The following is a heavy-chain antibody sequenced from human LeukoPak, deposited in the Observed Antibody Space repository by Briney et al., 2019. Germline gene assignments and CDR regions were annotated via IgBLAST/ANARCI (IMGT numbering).Heavy chain of an antibody. V-gene: IGHV3-7*03. CDR3: AKSFGYSSGWYMGVIDY. CDR2: IKQDGSEK. Sequence: GGSLRLSCAASGFTFNNYWMSWVRQAPGKGLEWVANIKQDGSEKYYVDSVKGRFTISRDNAKNSLYLQMNSLRAEDTAVYYCAKSFGYSSGWYMGVIDYWGQGTLVTVSS. CDR1: GFTFNNYW. D-gene: IGHD6-19*01. J-gene: IGHJ4*02.